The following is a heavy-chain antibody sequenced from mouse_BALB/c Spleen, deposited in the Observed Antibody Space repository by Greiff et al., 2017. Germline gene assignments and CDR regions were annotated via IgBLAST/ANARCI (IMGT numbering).Heavy chain of an antibody. D-gene: IGHD1-1*01. Sequence: EVHLVESGGGLVQPGGSRKLSCAASGFTFSSFGMHWVRQAPEKGLEWVAYISSGSSTIYYADTVKGRFTISRDNPKNTLFLQMTSLRSEDTAMYYCAREITTNAMDYWGQGTSVTVSS. V-gene: IGHV5-17*02. CDR1: GFTFSSFG. J-gene: IGHJ4*01. CDR3: AREITTNAMDY. CDR2: ISSGSSTI.